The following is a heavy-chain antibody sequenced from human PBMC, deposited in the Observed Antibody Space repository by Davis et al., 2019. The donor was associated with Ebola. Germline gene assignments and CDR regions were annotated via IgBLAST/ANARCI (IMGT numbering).Heavy chain of an antibody. Sequence: GESLKISCAASGFTFTNAWMNWVRQAPGKGLEWVSVVKSDSDTYYAGSVKGRFSISRDNSKNTLHLQMNGLRAEDTAVYYCAAEGRSSRPGYWGQGTLVTVSS. CDR1: GFTFTNAW. J-gene: IGHJ4*02. CDR2: VKSDSDT. V-gene: IGHV3-53*01. CDR3: AAEGRSSRPGY. D-gene: IGHD3-10*01.